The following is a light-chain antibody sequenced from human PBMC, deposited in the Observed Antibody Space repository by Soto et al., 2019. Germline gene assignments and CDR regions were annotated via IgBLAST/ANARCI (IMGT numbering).Light chain of an antibody. CDR1: ASDVGGNNY. CDR2: EVS. Sequence: QSALTQPPSASGSPGQSVTISCTGTASDVGGNNYVSWYQQHPGKAPKLMIYEVSKRPSGVPDRLSGSKSGNTASLTVAGLQAEDEADYYCSSYGGSNTVVFGGGTKLTVL. V-gene: IGLV2-8*01. CDR3: SSYGGSNTVV. J-gene: IGLJ2*01.